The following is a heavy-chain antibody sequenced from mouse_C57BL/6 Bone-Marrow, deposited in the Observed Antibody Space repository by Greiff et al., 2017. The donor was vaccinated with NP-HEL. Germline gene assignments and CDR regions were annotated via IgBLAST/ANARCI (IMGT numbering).Heavy chain of an antibody. CDR1: GFTFSSYP. Sequence: EVMLVESGGGLVKPGGSLKLSCAASGFTFSSYPMSWVRQTPEKRLEWVATISGGGGNTYYPDSVKGRFTISRDNAKNTLYLQMSSLRSEDTALYYCASSLRRFAYWGQGTLVTVSA. J-gene: IGHJ3*01. D-gene: IGHD1-2*01. V-gene: IGHV5-9*01. CDR3: ASSLRRFAY. CDR2: ISGGGGNT.